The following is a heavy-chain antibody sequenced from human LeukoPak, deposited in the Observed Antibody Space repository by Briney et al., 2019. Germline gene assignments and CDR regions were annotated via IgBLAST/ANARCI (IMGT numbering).Heavy chain of an antibody. J-gene: IGHJ4*02. CDR1: GFTFSSYA. V-gene: IGHV3-23*01. Sequence: GGSLRLSCAASGFTFSSYAMSWVRQAPGKGLEWVSAISGSGGSTYYADSVKGRFTISRDNSKNTLYLQVNSLRAEDTAVYYCAKDHIVVVIAPSSAFDYWGQGTLVTVSS. CDR2: ISGSGGST. D-gene: IGHD2-21*01. CDR3: AKDHIVVVIAPSSAFDY.